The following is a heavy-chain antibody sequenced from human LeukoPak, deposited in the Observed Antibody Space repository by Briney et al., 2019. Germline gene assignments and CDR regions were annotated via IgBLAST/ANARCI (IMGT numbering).Heavy chain of an antibody. Sequence: PSETLSLTCAVYGGSFSGYYWSWIRQPPGKGLEWIGEINHSGSTNYNPSLKSRVTISVHTSKNQFSLKLSSVTAADTAVYYCARGTPLAIVVVPAAMSGSLDWFDPWGQGTLVTVSS. CDR2: INHSGST. V-gene: IGHV4-34*01. J-gene: IGHJ5*02. D-gene: IGHD2-2*01. CDR3: ARGTPLAIVVVPAAMSGSLDWFDP. CDR1: GGSFSGYY.